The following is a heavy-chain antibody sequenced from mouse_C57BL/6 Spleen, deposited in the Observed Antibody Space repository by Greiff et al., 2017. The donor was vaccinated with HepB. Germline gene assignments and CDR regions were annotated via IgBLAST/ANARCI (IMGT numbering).Heavy chain of an antibody. CDR2: IYPGDGDT. Sequence: VRRQRAGPELVKPVWGVRVSCKASGYAFSSSWMNWVKQRPGKGLEWIGRIYPGDGDTNYNGKFKGKATLTADKSSSTAYMQLSSLTSEDSAVYFCARSKGDYYGSSYSFDYWGQGTTLTVSS. D-gene: IGHD1-1*01. CDR1: GYAFSSSW. V-gene: IGHV1-82*01. J-gene: IGHJ2*01. CDR3: ARSKGDYYGSSYSFDY.